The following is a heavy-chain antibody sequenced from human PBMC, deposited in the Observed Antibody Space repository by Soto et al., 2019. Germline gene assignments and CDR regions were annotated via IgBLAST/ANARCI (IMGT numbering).Heavy chain of an antibody. CDR2: INPNSGGT. J-gene: IGHJ5*02. CDR3: ARDPPNDCSSTSCFNWFDP. CDR1: GYIFTDYY. D-gene: IGHD2-2*01. Sequence: ASVKVSCKASGYIFTDYYTHWVRQAPGQELGWMGRINPNSGGTNYAQKFQGRVTITTDKSTSTAYMELSSLRSEDTAVYYCARDPPNDCSSTSCFNWFDPWGQGTLVTVSS. V-gene: IGHV1-2*06.